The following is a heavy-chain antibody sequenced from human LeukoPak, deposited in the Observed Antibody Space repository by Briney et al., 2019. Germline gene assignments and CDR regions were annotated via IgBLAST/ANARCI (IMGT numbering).Heavy chain of an antibody. Sequence: PSETLCLTCAASGGSVSGYYWSWIRQTAGKGLEWFVRFFYRGKTNYTPSLRSRLTMSLDTSKSQFSLQLSSVTAADTAVYYCARDGAGTSGWFDPWGRGNLVSV. J-gene: IGHJ5*02. D-gene: IGHD6-13*01. V-gene: IGHV4-4*07. CDR2: FFYRGKT. CDR1: GGSVSGYY. CDR3: ARDGAGTSGWFDP.